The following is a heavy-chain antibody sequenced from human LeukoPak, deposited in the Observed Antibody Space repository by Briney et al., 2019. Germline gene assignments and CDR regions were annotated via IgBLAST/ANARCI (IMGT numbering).Heavy chain of an antibody. Sequence: PSETLSLTCTVSGGSISSSSYYWGWIRQPPGKGLEWIGSIYYSGSTYYNPSLKSRVTISVDTSKNQFSLKLSSVTAADTAMYYCARLGIGCSSTSCYVSAFDMWGRGTMVTVSS. J-gene: IGHJ3*02. CDR1: GGSISSSSYY. CDR2: IYYSGST. CDR3: ARLGIGCSSTSCYVSAFDM. D-gene: IGHD2-2*01. V-gene: IGHV4-39*01.